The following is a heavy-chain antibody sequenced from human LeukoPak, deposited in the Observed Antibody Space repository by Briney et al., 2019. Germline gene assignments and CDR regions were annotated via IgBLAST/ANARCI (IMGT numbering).Heavy chain of an antibody. CDR2: MNPNSGNT. CDR1: GYTFTSYD. J-gene: IGHJ6*03. V-gene: IGHV1-8*01. D-gene: IGHD2-2*01. CDR3: ARVYQLLSPYYYYYMDV. Sequence: ASVKVSFKASGYTFTSYDINWVRQAPGQGLEWMGWMNPNSGNTGYAQKFQGRVTMTRNTSISTAYMELSSLRSEDTAVYYCARVYQLLSPYYYYYMDVWGKGTTVTVSS.